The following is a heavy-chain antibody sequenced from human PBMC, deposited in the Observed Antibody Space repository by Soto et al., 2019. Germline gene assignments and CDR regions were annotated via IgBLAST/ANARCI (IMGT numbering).Heavy chain of an antibody. D-gene: IGHD2-21*01. CDR2: INPRVGTT. V-gene: IGHV1-46*02. Sequence: GASVKVSCKASGYTFNTYYMHWVRQAPGQGLEWMGIINPRVGTTDYAQRFQGRVTMTRDTSTSTVYMELRGLRSEDTAVYYCATDVSLFNAAYYYAMDVWGRGTTVTVSS. CDR1: GYTFNTYY. J-gene: IGHJ6*02. CDR3: ATDVSLFNAAYYYAMDV.